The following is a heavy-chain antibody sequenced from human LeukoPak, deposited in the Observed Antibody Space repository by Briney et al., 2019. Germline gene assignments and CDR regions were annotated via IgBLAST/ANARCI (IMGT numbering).Heavy chain of an antibody. Sequence: ASVMVSCKASGYTFTGYYMHWVRQAPGQGLEWMGWISPNSGATNYAQNFQARVTMTGDTSISTAYMELSSLRSDDTAVYYCARLGGGSSWSNFDFWGQGTLVTVSS. CDR3: ARLGGGSSWSNFDF. V-gene: IGHV1-2*02. J-gene: IGHJ4*02. CDR2: ISPNSGAT. CDR1: GYTFTGYY. D-gene: IGHD6-13*01.